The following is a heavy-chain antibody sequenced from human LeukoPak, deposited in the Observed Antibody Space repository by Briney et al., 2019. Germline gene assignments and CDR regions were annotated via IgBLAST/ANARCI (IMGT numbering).Heavy chain of an antibody. Sequence: GASVKVSCKASGYTFTSYGISWVRQAPGQGLEWMGWINAGNGNTKYSQKFQDRVTVTRDTSATTAYMELSGLTSEDTAVYYCAREGRYYGSGSYYNPFDYWGQGTLVTVSS. J-gene: IGHJ4*02. CDR2: INAGNGNT. V-gene: IGHV1-3*01. D-gene: IGHD3-10*01. CDR1: GYTFTSYG. CDR3: AREGRYYGSGSYYNPFDY.